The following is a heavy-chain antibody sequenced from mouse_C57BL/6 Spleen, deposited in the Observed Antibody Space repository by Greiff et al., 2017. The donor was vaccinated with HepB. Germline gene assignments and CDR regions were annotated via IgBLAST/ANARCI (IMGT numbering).Heavy chain of an antibody. CDR1: GFTFSSYA. J-gene: IGHJ4*01. CDR2: ISSGGDYI. CDR3: TRETNYYGSSFYAMDY. Sequence: EVHLVESGEGLVKPGGSLKLSCAASGFTFSSYAMSWVRQTPEKRLEWVAYISSGGDYIYYADTVKGRFTISRDNARNNLYLQMSSLKSEDTAMYYLTRETNYYGSSFYAMDYWGQGTSVTVSS. D-gene: IGHD1-1*01. V-gene: IGHV5-9-1*02.